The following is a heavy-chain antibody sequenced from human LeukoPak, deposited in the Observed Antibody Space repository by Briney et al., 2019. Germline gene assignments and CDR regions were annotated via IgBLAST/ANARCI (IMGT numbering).Heavy chain of an antibody. CDR3: ATAMTDIRNYCYYMDV. CDR1: GFTFSSYW. V-gene: IGHV3-7*01. CDR2: IKQDGSEK. D-gene: IGHD2-15*01. J-gene: IGHJ6*03. Sequence: GRSLRLSCAASGFTFSSYWMSWVRQAPGKGLEWVANIKQDGSEKYYVDSVKGRFTISRDNAKNSLYLQMNSLRAEDTAVYYCATAMTDIRNYCYYMDVWGKGTTVTVSS.